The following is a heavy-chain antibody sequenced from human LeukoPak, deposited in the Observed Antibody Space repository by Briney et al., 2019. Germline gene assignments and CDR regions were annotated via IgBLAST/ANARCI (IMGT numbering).Heavy chain of an antibody. CDR3: AREGNYYDMDV. J-gene: IGHJ6*02. CDR1: GFTVSSNY. CDR2: IFSGGTT. Sequence: GGSLRLSCAASGFTVSSNYMSWVRRAPGKGLEWVSVIFSGGTTYYADSVKGRFTISRDNSKNTLYLQMNSLRAEDTAVYYCAREGNYYDMDVWGQGTTVTVSS. V-gene: IGHV3-53*01.